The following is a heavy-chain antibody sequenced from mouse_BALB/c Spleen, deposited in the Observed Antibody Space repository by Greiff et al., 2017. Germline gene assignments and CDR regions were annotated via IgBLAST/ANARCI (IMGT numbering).Heavy chain of an antibody. J-gene: IGHJ2*01. CDR1: GDSITSGY. V-gene: IGHV3-8*02. Sequence: EVKLMESGPSLVKPSQTLSLTCSVTGDSITSGYWNWIRKFPGNKLEYMGYISYSGSTYYNPSLKSRISITRDTSKNQYYLQLNSVTTEDTATYYCARARTMILYYFDYWGQGTTLTVSS. D-gene: IGHD2-4*01. CDR3: ARARTMILYYFDY. CDR2: ISYSGST.